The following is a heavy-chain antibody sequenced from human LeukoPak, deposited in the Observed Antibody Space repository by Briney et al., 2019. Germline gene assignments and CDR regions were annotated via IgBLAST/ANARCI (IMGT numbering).Heavy chain of an antibody. CDR2: INPSGGST. CDR3: ARTYGGYWHLGY. J-gene: IGHJ4*02. V-gene: IGHV1-46*02. D-gene: IGHD5-12*01. CDR1: GYTFNSYY. Sequence: ASVKVSCKASGYTFNSYYMHWVRQAPGQGLEWMGIINPSGGSTSYAQKFQGRVTMTRDTSTSTVYMELSSLRSEDTAVYYCARTYGGYWHLGYWGQGTLVTVSS.